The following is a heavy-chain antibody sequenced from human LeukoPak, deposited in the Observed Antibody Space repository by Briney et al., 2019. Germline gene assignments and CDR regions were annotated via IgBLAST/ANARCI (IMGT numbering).Heavy chain of an antibody. Sequence: PSETLSLTCTVSGGSISSYYWSWIRQPPGKGLEWIGYIYYSGSTNYNPSLKSRVTISVDTSKNQFSLKLGSVTAADTAVYYCARSMSSGWYKLGDYYYGMDVWGQGTTVTVSS. V-gene: IGHV4-59*01. D-gene: IGHD6-19*01. CDR3: ARSMSSGWYKLGDYYYGMDV. CDR2: IYYSGST. J-gene: IGHJ6*02. CDR1: GGSISSYY.